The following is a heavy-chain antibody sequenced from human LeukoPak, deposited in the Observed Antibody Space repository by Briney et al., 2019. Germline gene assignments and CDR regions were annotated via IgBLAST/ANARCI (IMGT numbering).Heavy chain of an antibody. V-gene: IGHV3-30*18. CDR2: ISYDGSNK. D-gene: IGHD6-13*01. CDR1: GFTFNTYT. Sequence: GGSLRLSCAASGFTFNTYTMNWVRQAPGKGLEWVAVISYDGSNKYYADSVKGRFTISRDNSKNTLYLQMNSLRAEDTAVYYCAKGRWYSSSWYFDYWGQGTLVTVSS. CDR3: AKGRWYSSSWYFDY. J-gene: IGHJ4*02.